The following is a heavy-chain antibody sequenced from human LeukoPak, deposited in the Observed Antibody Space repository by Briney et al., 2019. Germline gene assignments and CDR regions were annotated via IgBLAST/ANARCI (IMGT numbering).Heavy chain of an antibody. CDR3: AKVSGGGLYYDGMDV. V-gene: IGHV3-23*01. CDR2: ISGSGGTT. D-gene: IGHD1-14*01. Sequence: GGSLRLSCTASGFTFNNYAMNWVRQAPGKGLEWVSVISGSGGTTYYADSVKGRFTISRDSSKNTLYLQMNSLRAEDTAVYYCAKVSGGGLYYDGMDVWGQGTTVTVSS. J-gene: IGHJ6*02. CDR1: GFTFNNYA.